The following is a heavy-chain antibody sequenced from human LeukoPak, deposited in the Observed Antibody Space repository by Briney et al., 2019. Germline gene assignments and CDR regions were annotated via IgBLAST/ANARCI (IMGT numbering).Heavy chain of an antibody. CDR2: INPSGGST. D-gene: IGHD2-2*01. J-gene: IGHJ4*02. CDR3: ARDRLPAAPEGFDY. CDR1: GGTFSSYA. V-gene: IGHV1-46*01. Sequence: ASVKVSCKASGGTFSSYAISWVRQAPGQGLKWMGIINPSGGSTSYAQKFQGRVTMTRDTSTSTVYMELSSLRSEDTAVYYCARDRLPAAPEGFDYWGQGTLVTVSS.